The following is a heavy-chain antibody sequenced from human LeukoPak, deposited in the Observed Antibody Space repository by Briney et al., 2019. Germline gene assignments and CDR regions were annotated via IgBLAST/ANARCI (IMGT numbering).Heavy chain of an antibody. J-gene: IGHJ4*02. CDR2: INYSGST. D-gene: IGHD2-15*01. Sequence: SETLPLTCNASGGSISSYYWSWIRQPPGKGLEWIGYINYSGSTNYNPSPKSRITMSVTTSKNKFPLKLSTVTAADPAGYYFGSLARICSGGSCSTHWGQGTLVTVSS. CDR3: GSLARICSGGSCSTH. V-gene: IGHV4-59*12. CDR1: GGSISSYY.